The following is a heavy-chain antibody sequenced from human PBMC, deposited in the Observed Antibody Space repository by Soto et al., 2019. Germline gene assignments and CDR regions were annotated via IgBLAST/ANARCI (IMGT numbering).Heavy chain of an antibody. CDR2: INHSGST. Sequence: QVQLQQWGAGLLKPSETLSLTCAVYGGSFSGYYWSWIRQPPGKGLEWIGEINHSGSTNYNPSLKSRVTISVDTSKNQFSLKLSSVTAADTAVYYCARSRGIAVAGPNQYYFDYWGQGTLVTVSS. CDR1: GGSFSGYY. D-gene: IGHD6-19*01. CDR3: ARSRGIAVAGPNQYYFDY. V-gene: IGHV4-34*01. J-gene: IGHJ4*02.